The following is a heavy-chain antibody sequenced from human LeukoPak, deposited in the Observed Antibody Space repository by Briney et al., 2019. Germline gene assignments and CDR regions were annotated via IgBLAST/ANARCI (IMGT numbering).Heavy chain of an antibody. J-gene: IGHJ4*02. V-gene: IGHV1-69*13. CDR1: GCTFSSYA. CDR2: IIPIFGTV. D-gene: IGHD6-6*01. CDR3: ARIFGSSSSFDY. Sequence: SVKVSCKASGCTFSSYAISWVRQAPGQGLEWMGGIIPIFGTVNYAQKFQGRVTITADESTSTAYMELSSLRSQDTDVYYCARIFGSSSSFDYWGQGTLVTVSS.